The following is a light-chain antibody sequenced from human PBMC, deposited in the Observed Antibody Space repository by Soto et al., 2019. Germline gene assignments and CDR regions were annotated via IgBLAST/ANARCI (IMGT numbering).Light chain of an antibody. V-gene: IGLV4-69*01. CDR3: QTYDTGIQV. CDR1: SGHSNNA. CDR2: LNSDGSH. J-gene: IGLJ2*01. Sequence: QPVLTQSPSASASLGASVKLTCTLSSGHSNNAIAWHQQQPEKGPRYLMKLNSDGSHSKGDGIPDRFSGSSSGAERYLTISSLQSEDEADYYCQTYDTGIQVVGGGTKLTVL.